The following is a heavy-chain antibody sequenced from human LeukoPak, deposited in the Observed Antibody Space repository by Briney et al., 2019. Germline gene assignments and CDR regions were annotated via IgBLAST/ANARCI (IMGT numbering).Heavy chain of an antibody. CDR2: IYSGGST. J-gene: IGHJ4*02. V-gene: IGHV3-53*01. Sequence: AGGSLRLSCAASGFTVSSNYMSWVRQATGKGLEWVSVIYSGGSTYYADSVKGRFTISRDNSKNTLYLQMNSLRAEDTAVYYCAKNRVLLWFGELSGWYFDYWGQGTLVTVSS. CDR3: AKNRVLLWFGELSGWYFDY. CDR1: GFTVSSNY. D-gene: IGHD3-10*01.